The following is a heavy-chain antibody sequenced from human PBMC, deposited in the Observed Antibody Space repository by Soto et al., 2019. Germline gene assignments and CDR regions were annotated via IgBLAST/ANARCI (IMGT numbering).Heavy chain of an antibody. D-gene: IGHD4-17*01. V-gene: IGHV4-31*03. J-gene: IGHJ4*02. Sequence: ASETLSLTCTVSGGSISSGGYYWSWIRQHPGKGLEWIGYIYYSGSTYYNPSLKSRVTISVDTSKNQFSLKLSSVTAADTAVYYCARDPSYGGNSGYFDYWGQGTLVTVSS. CDR1: GGSISSGGYY. CDR3: ARDPSYGGNSGYFDY. CDR2: IYYSGST.